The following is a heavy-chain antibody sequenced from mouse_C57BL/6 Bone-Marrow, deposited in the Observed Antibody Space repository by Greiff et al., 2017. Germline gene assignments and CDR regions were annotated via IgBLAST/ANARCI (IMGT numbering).Heavy chain of an antibody. Sequence: EVQLQQSGPVLVKPGASVQMSCKASGYTFTDYYMNWVKQSHGKSLEWIGVINPYNGGTRYNQKFKGKATLTVNKSSSSAAMELHSRTSEDSAVYYFARLRTVVARYAMDYWGQGTSVTVSS. J-gene: IGHJ4*01. D-gene: IGHD1-1*01. V-gene: IGHV1-19*01. CDR2: INPYNGGT. CDR1: GYTFTDYY. CDR3: ARLRTVVARYAMDY.